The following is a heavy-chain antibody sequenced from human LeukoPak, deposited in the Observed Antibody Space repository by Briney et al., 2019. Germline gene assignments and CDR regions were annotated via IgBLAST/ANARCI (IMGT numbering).Heavy chain of an antibody. Sequence: PGGSLRLSCAASGFTFDDYAMHWIRQPPGKGLEWIGYISYSGSTNYNPSLKSRVIISVDTSKNQFSLKLNSVTAADTAVYYCARDLHYFDSSGYYLYYFDSWGQGTLVTVSS. CDR3: ARDLHYFDSSGYYLYYFDS. CDR1: GFTFDDYA. D-gene: IGHD3-22*01. CDR2: ISYSGST. J-gene: IGHJ4*02. V-gene: IGHV4-59*01.